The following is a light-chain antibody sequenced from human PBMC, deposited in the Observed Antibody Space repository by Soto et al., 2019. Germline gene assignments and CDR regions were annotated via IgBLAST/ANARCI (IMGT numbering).Light chain of an antibody. CDR2: VAS. CDR3: QQLKSYTT. J-gene: IGKJ2*01. V-gene: IGKV1-9*01. CDR1: QDISNY. Sequence: DIQLTQSPSFLSASVGDRVSITCRASQDISNYLAWYQQKPGKAPKLLIYVASTLQSGIPSRFSGSGSGTEFTLTISSLQPKDFATYYCQQLKSYTTFGQGTKLEIK.